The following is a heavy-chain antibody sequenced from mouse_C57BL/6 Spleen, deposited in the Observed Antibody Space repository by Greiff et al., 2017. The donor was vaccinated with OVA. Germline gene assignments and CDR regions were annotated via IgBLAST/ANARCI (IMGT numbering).Heavy chain of an antibody. CDR3: ATLDGPYAMDY. J-gene: IGHJ4*01. V-gene: IGHV2-2*01. CDR2: IWSGGST. CDR1: GFSLTSYG. D-gene: IGHD2-3*01. Sequence: VQLQQSGPGLVQPSQSLSITCTVSGFSLTSYGVHWVRQSPGKGLEWLGVIWSGGSTDYNAAFISRLSISKDNSKSQVFFKMNSLQADDTAIYYCATLDGPYAMDYWGQGTSVTVSS.